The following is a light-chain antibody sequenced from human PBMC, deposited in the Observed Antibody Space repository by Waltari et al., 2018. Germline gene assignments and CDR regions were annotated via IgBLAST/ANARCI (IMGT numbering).Light chain of an antibody. CDR3: QHYVSLPVT. CDR1: QSFTRY. J-gene: IGKJ1*01. V-gene: IGKV3-20*01. CDR2: DAS. Sequence: EIVLTQSPGTLSLSPGERAPLPCRASQSFTRYLAWYQHRPGQAPRLLIYDASTRAAGVADRFSGSGSGTDFSLTISRLEPEDFAVYYCQHYVSLPVTFGQGTRVEIK.